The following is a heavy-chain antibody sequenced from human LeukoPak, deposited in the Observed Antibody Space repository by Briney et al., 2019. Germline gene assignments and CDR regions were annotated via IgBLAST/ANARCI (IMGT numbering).Heavy chain of an antibody. Sequence: GGSLRLSCAASGFTFSSYTMNWVRQAPGKGLEWVSSISGSSSYIYYADSVKGRFTISRDNSKNTLYLQMNRLRAEDTAVYYCAKSKIQLWINYFDYWGEGTLVTVSS. CDR1: GFTFSSYT. CDR3: AKSKIQLWINYFDY. D-gene: IGHD5-18*01. CDR2: ISGSSSYI. V-gene: IGHV3-21*01. J-gene: IGHJ4*02.